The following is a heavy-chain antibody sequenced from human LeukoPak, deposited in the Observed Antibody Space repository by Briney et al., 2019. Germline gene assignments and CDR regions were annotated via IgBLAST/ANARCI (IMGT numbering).Heavy chain of an antibody. CDR3: ARDWSPSIIVDY. CDR1: GFTVSSNY. Sequence: PGGSLRLSCAASGFTVSSNYMSWVRQAPGKGLEWVSVIYSGGSTYYADSVKGRFTISRDNSKNTLYLQMNSLRAEDTAVYYCARDWSPSIIVDYWGQGTLVTVSS. V-gene: IGHV3-53*01. D-gene: IGHD3-16*01. J-gene: IGHJ4*02. CDR2: IYSGGST.